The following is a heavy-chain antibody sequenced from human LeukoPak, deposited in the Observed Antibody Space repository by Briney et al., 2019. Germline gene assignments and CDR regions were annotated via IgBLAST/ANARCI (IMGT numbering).Heavy chain of an antibody. CDR1: GGSFSGYY. Sequence: SETLSLTCAVYGGSFSGYYWSWIRQPPGKGLEWIGEINHSGSTNYNPSLKSRVTISVDTSKNQFSLKLSSVTAADTAVYYCASTSGYWGQGTLVTVSS. CDR3: ASTSGY. CDR2: INHSGST. V-gene: IGHV4-34*01. J-gene: IGHJ4*02.